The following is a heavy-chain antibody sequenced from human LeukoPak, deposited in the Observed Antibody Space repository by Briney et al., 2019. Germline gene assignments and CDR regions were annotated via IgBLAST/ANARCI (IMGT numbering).Heavy chain of an antibody. CDR3: ARDLGYSSGWPWGY. V-gene: IGHV1-69*13. CDR1: GGTFSSYA. Sequence: SVKVSCKASGGTFSSYAISWVRQAPGQGLEWMGGIIPIFGTANYAQKFQGRVTITADESTSTAYMGLSSLRSEDTAVYYCARDLGYSSGWPWGYWGQGTLVTVSS. J-gene: IGHJ4*02. D-gene: IGHD6-19*01. CDR2: IIPIFGTA.